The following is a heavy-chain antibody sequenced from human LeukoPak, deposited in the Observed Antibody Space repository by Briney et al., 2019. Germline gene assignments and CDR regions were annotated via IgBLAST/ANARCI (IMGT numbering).Heavy chain of an antibody. V-gene: IGHV3-48*03. CDR1: GFPFSSSE. CDR3: ARDQGNSGYDLAFDY. Sequence: GGSLRLSCAASGFPFSSSEMHWVSQAPGKGLEWLSYISTSGGTIYSADSVRGRFTISRDNAKNKLYLQLNTLRVDDTAVYYCARDQGNSGYDLAFDYWGQGTLVTVSS. D-gene: IGHD5-12*01. CDR2: ISTSGGTI. J-gene: IGHJ4*02.